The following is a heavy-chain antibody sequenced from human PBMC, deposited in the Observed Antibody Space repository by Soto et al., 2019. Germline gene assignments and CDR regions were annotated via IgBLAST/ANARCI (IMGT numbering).Heavy chain of an antibody. V-gene: IGHV2-5*02. CDR2: IYWDDDK. CDR1: GFSLSTSGEG. D-gene: IGHD6-13*01. CDR3: ARRRSSSWHFDY. Sequence: QITLKESGPTLVKPTQTLTLTCTFSGFSLSTSGEGVGWIRQPPGKALEWLILIYWDDDKRYSPSLKTRLTITKDTSKNQVVLTITNMEPVDTATYYCARRRSSSWHFDYWGQGTLVTVSS. J-gene: IGHJ4*02.